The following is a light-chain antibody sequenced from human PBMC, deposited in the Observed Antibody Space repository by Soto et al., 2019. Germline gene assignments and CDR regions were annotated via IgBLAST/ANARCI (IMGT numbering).Light chain of an antibody. J-gene: IGLJ2*01. CDR1: SSDVGGYNY. Sequence: QSALTQPASVSGSPGQSITISCTGTSSDVGGYNYVSWYQQHPGKAPKLMIYDLSNRPSGVSNRFSGSKSGNTASLTISGLQAEDEGDYYCSSYTSSSTLVFGGGTELTVL. V-gene: IGLV2-14*01. CDR2: DLS. CDR3: SSYTSSSTLV.